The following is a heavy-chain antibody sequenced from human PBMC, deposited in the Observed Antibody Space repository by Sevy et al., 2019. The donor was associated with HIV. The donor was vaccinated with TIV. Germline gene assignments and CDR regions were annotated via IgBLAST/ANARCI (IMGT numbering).Heavy chain of an antibody. CDR3: TRGYYGSGSYYNNFFDY. CDR2: IYPGDSDT. Sequence: GESLKISCEGSGYSFTRYWIGWVRQMPGKGLEWMGIIYPGDSDTRCSPSFQGQVTISADKSIRTAYLQWSSLKASDTAMYFCTRGYYGSGSYYNNFFDYWGQGTLVTVSS. V-gene: IGHV5-51*01. CDR1: GYSFTRYW. J-gene: IGHJ4*02. D-gene: IGHD3-10*01.